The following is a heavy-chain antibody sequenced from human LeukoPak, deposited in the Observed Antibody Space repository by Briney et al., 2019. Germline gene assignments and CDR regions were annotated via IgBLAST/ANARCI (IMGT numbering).Heavy chain of an antibody. Sequence: GGSLRLSCAASGFTVSSNYMSWVRQAPGKGLEWVSVIYSGGSTYYADSVKGRFTISRDNSENTLYLQMNSLRAEDTAVYYCARDATIGYSYGYYFDYWGQGTLVTVSS. CDR2: IYSGGST. D-gene: IGHD5-18*01. V-gene: IGHV3-53*01. CDR1: GFTVSSNY. J-gene: IGHJ4*02. CDR3: ARDATIGYSYGYYFDY.